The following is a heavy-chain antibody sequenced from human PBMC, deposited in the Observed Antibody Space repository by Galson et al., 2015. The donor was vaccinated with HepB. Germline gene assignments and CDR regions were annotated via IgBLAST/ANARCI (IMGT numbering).Heavy chain of an antibody. CDR1: GGSISSGGYS. CDR2: IYHSGST. V-gene: IGHV4-30-2*01. Sequence: TLSLTCAVSGGSISSGGYSWSWIRQPPGQGLEWIGYIYHSGSTYYNPSLKSRVTISVDRSKNQFSLKLSSVTAADTAVYYCAGSVGNWFDPWGQGTLVTVSS. J-gene: IGHJ5*02. D-gene: IGHD4-23*01. CDR3: AGSVGNWFDP.